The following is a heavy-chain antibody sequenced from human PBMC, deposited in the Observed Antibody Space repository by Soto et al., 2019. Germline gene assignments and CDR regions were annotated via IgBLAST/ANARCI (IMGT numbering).Heavy chain of an antibody. J-gene: IGHJ4*02. CDR2: ISSSSSTI. CDR1: GFTFSSYS. Sequence: EVQLVESGGGLVQPGGSLRLSCAASGFTFSSYSMNWVRQAPGKGREWVSYISSSSSTIYYADSVKGRFTISRDNAKNSLYLQMNSLRDEDTAVYYCARDYYDFWSGYLYFDYWGQGTLVTVSS. V-gene: IGHV3-48*02. CDR3: ARDYYDFWSGYLYFDY. D-gene: IGHD3-3*01.